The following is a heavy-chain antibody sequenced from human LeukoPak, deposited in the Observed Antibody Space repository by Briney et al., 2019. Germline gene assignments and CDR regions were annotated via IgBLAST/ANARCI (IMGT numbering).Heavy chain of an antibody. CDR3: ARGGDIVVVPAAPPDY. Sequence: PGGSLRLSCAASGFILDSYWMSWVRQAPGKGLEWVSSISSSSSYIYYADSVKGRFTISRDNAKNSLYLQMNSLRAEDTAVYYCARGGDIVVVPAAPPDYWGQGTLVTVSS. CDR1: GFILDSYW. J-gene: IGHJ4*02. D-gene: IGHD2-2*01. CDR2: ISSSSSYI. V-gene: IGHV3-21*01.